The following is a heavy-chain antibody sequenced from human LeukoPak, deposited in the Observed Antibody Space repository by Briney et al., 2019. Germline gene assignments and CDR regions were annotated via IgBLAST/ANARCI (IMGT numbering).Heavy chain of an antibody. CDR1: GFTFDDYA. V-gene: IGHV3-9*01. J-gene: IGHJ4*02. D-gene: IGHD3-22*01. Sequence: GGSLRLSCAASGFTFDDYAMHWVRQAPGKGLEWVSGISWNSGSIGYADSVKGRFTISRDNAKNSLYLQMNSLRAEDTAVYYCARAPPREYYDSSGYYVWGQGTLVTVSS. CDR2: ISWNSGSI. CDR3: ARAPPREYYDSSGYYV.